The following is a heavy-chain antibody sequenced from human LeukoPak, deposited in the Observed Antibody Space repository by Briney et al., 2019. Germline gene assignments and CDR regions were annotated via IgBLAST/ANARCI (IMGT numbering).Heavy chain of an antibody. CDR3: ARVHSSGGYY. CDR2: IYHSGST. Sequence: SETLSLTCTVSGGSISSGGYYWSWIRQPPGKGLEWIGYIYHSGSTYYNPSLKSRVTISVDRSKNQFSLKLSSVTAADTAVYYCARVHSSGGYYWGQGTLVTVSS. J-gene: IGHJ4*02. D-gene: IGHD6-19*01. CDR1: GGSISSGGYY. V-gene: IGHV4-30-2*01.